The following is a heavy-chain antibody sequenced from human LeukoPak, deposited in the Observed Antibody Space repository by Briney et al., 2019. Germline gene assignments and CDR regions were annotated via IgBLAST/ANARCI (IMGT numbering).Heavy chain of an antibody. CDR3: ARENGDSSSWYYYYYMDV. J-gene: IGHJ6*03. Sequence: PSETLSLTCTVSGYSISSGYYWGWIRQPPGKGLEWIGSIYHSGSTYYNPSLKSRVTISVDTSKNQFSLKLSSVTAADTAVYYCARENGDSSSWYYYYYMDVWGKGTTVTVSS. CDR1: GYSISSGYY. V-gene: IGHV4-38-2*02. D-gene: IGHD6-13*01. CDR2: IYHSGST.